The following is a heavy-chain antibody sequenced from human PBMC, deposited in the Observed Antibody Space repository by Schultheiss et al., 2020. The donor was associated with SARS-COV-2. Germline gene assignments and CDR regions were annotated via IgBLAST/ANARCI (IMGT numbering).Heavy chain of an antibody. CDR3: ARVQQPSTSITMIVVVTQKTEGDRYFDY. V-gene: IGHV1-18*04. D-gene: IGHD3-22*01. Sequence: ASVKVSCKASGYTFTGYYMHWVRQAPGQGLEWMGWISAYNGNTNYAQKLQGRVTMTTDTSTSTAYMELRSLRSDDTAVYYCARVQQPSTSITMIVVVTQKTEGDRYFDYWGQGTLVTVSS. J-gene: IGHJ4*02. CDR2: ISAYNGNT. CDR1: GYTFTGYY.